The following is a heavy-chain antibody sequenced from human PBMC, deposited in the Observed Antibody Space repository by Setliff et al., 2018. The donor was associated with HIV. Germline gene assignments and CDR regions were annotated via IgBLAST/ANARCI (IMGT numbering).Heavy chain of an antibody. V-gene: IGHV3-21*04. Sequence: PGGSLRLSCAASGFTFSTFSVNWVRQAPGKGLEWVSSISSSSSYIYYADSVKGRFTISRDNSNTLYLQVNSLRAEDTAVYYCARYGLDGVTIFSPLSGYMDVWGKGTTVTVSS. CDR2: ISSSSSYI. J-gene: IGHJ6*03. D-gene: IGHD3-10*01. CDR3: ARYGLDGVTIFSPLSGYMDV. CDR1: GFTFSTFS.